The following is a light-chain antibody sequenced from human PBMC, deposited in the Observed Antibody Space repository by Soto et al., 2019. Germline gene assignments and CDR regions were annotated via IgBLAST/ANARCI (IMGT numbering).Light chain of an antibody. CDR1: PSIGSN. CDR3: QHYNNWPYT. V-gene: IGKV3-15*01. CDR2: GAS. J-gene: IGKJ2*01. Sequence: EIVLTQSSATMSVSPGERATLSCRASPSIGSNLAWYQQKPGQAPRLLMYGASTRVTAIPARFSGSGSGTEFTLTISSLQSEDLAVYFCQHYNNWPYTFGQGTKLEIK.